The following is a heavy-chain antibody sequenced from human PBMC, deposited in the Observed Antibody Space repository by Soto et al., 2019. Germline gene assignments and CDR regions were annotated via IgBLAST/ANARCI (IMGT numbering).Heavy chain of an antibody. V-gene: IGHV4-30-2*01. D-gene: IGHD3-16*01. CDR2: IYDNGNT. Sequence: SETLSLICAVSGASISSGGCSWNWIRQPPGKGLEWIGYIYDNGNTYYNPSLKSRVTISVAKSRNQFSLNLTSVTAADTAVYFCARMGGWFDPWGQGTLVTVSS. CDR1: GASISSGGCS. CDR3: ARMGGWFDP. J-gene: IGHJ5*02.